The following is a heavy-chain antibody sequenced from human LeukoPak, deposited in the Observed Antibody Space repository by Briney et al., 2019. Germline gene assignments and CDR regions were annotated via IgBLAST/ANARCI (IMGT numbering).Heavy chain of an antibody. V-gene: IGHV4-34*01. J-gene: IGHJ4*02. CDR3: ARGPGYSSGWYC. CDR2: INHSGST. CDR1: GGSFSGFY. D-gene: IGHD6-19*01. Sequence: PSETLSLTCAVYGGSFSGFYWSWIRQPPGKGLEWIGEINHSGSTNYNPSLKSRVTISVDTSKNQFSLKLSSVTAADTAVYYCARGPGYSSGWYCWGQGTLVTVSS.